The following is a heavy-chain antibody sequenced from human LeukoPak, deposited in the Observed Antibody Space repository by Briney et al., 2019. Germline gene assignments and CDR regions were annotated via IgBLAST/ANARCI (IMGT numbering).Heavy chain of an antibody. D-gene: IGHD2-2*01. Sequence: SETLSLTCTVSGGSINSYYWSWIRQPPGKGLEWVGSISYSGSANYNPSLKSRVTMSVDTSKNQFSLKLSSVTAADTAVYYCARLVVPAPTYHYNYGMDVWGQGTTVTVSS. J-gene: IGHJ6*02. CDR1: GGSINSYY. CDR2: ISYSGSA. CDR3: ARLVVPAPTYHYNYGMDV. V-gene: IGHV4-59*12.